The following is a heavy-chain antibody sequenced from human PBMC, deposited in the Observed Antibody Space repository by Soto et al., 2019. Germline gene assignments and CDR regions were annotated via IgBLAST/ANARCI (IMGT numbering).Heavy chain of an antibody. CDR3: ARSQGSSTSLEIYYYYYYGMDV. CDR1: VGTFGSYA. CDR2: IIPIPGTA. D-gene: IGHD2-2*01. Sequence: QVQLVQAGAEVKKPGSSVKVSCKASVGTFGSYAISWVRQAPGQGLEWMGGIIPIPGTANYAQEFQGRVTIAADESKSTDYMELSRLRSEDTAVYYCARSQGSSTSLEIYYYYYYGMDVWGQGTTVTVSS. V-gene: IGHV1-69*01. J-gene: IGHJ6*02.